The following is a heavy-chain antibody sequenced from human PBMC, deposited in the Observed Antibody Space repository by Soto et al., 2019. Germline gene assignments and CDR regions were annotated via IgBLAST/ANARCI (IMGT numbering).Heavy chain of an antibody. CDR2: LYSGGNT. J-gene: IGHJ4*02. CDR1: GFTVSNNY. CDR3: AKTKGAVVAASLSYYFDS. D-gene: IGHD2-15*01. V-gene: IGHV3-66*01. Sequence: GGSLRLSCAASGFTVSNNYMSWVRQAPGEGLEWVSILYSGGNTYYADSVKGRFTISRDNSKNTLYLQMNSLRAEDTAVYYCAKTKGAVVAASLSYYFDSWGQGTLVTVSS.